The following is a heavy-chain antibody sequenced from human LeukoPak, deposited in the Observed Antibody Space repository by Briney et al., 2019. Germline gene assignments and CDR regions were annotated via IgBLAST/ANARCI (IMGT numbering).Heavy chain of an antibody. Sequence: GVSLRLSCAASGFTFSSHAMNWVRQAPGKGLEWVSSVSSSGTKIFYADSVRGRFTVSRDNAGNSLSLQMDSLRVEDTAVYYCTRELLSLQQGLDYWGQGTLVTVSS. CDR3: TRELLSLQQGLDY. D-gene: IGHD2/OR15-2a*01. CDR1: GFTFSSHA. V-gene: IGHV3-21*01. CDR2: VSSSGTKI. J-gene: IGHJ4*02.